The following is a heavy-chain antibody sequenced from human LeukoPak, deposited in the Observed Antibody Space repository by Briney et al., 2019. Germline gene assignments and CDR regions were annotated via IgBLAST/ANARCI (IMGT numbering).Heavy chain of an antibody. CDR1: GLTFSSYA. V-gene: IGHV3-30*01. D-gene: IGHD4-11*01. CDR2: ISYDGSNK. J-gene: IGHJ4*02. CDR3: ARDRSMTTARTFDY. Sequence: GGSLRLSCAAPGLTFSSYAMHWVRQAPGKGLEWVAVISYDGSNKYYADSVKGRFTISRDNSKNTLYLQMNSLRAEDTAVYYCARDRSMTTARTFDYWGQGTLVTVSS.